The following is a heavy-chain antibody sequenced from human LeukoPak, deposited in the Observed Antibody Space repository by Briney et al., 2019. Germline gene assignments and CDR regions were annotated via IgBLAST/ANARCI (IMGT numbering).Heavy chain of an antibody. CDR2: IYYSGST. Sequence: PSETLSLPCTAPVGPFISSSWSWFRQPPGKGRGGIGYIYYSGSTNYNPSLKSRVTISVDTSKNQFSLKLSSVTAADTAVYYCARRSVAGFYFDYWGQGTLVTVSS. J-gene: IGHJ4*02. V-gene: IGHV4-59*08. D-gene: IGHD6-19*01. CDR3: ARRSVAGFYFDY. CDR1: VGPFISSS.